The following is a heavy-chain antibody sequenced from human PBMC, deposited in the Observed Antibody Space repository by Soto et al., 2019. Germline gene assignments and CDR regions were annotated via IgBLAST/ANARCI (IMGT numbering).Heavy chain of an antibody. CDR3: TTGFFGVVPYYFDY. V-gene: IGHV3-15*01. Sequence: GGSLRLSCAASGFTFSNAWMSWVRQAPGKGLEWVGRIKSKTGGGTTDYAAPVKGRFTISRDDSKNTLYLQMNSLKTEDTAVYYCTTGFFGVVPYYFDYWGQGTLVTVSS. J-gene: IGHJ4*02. CDR1: GFTFSNAW. D-gene: IGHD3-3*01. CDR2: IKSKTGGGTT.